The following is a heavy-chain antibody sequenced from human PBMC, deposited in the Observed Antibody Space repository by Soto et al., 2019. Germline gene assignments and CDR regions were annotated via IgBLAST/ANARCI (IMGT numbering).Heavy chain of an antibody. CDR3: ASDRADYYDSSGYYYYFDY. D-gene: IGHD3-22*01. Sequence: SQTLSLTCAISGDSVSSNSAAWNWSRQSPSRGLEWLGRTYYRSKWYNDYAVSVKSRITINPYTSKNQFSLQLNSVTPEAAAVYFCASDRADYYDSSGYYYYFDYWGQGTLVTVSS. V-gene: IGHV6-1*01. CDR2: TYYRSKWYN. CDR1: GDSVSSNSAA. J-gene: IGHJ4*02.